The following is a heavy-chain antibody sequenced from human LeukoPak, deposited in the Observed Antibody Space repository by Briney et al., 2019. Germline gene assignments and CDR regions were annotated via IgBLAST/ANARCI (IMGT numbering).Heavy chain of an antibody. D-gene: IGHD3-9*01. Sequence: ASVKVSCKASGYTFTGYYMQWVRQAPGQGVEWMGWFHPNSGGTNYEKKLQGWATMTRDTSIRTAYMELSRLSTDDPAVYYCARDLGAGGFDWLNVGSAFDPWGQGTLVTVSS. CDR1: GYTFTGYY. CDR3: ARDLGAGGFDWLNVGSAFDP. CDR2: FHPNSGGT. V-gene: IGHV1-2*04. J-gene: IGHJ5*02.